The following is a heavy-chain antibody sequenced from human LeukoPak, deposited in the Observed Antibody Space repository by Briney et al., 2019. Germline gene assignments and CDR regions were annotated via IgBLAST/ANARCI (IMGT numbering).Heavy chain of an antibody. Sequence: SETLSLTCAVYGGSFSSYYWSWIRQPPGKGLEWIGEINHSGSTNYNPSLKSRVTISVDTSKNQFSLKLSSVTAADTAVYYCARGKYYYGSFDPWGQGTLVTVSS. D-gene: IGHD3-10*01. CDR1: GGSFSSYY. CDR2: INHSGST. V-gene: IGHV4-34*01. CDR3: ARGKYYYGSFDP. J-gene: IGHJ5*02.